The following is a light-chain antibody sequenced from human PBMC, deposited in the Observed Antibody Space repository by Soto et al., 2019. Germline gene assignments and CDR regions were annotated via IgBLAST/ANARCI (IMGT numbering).Light chain of an antibody. J-gene: IGKJ1*01. Sequence: EIVLTQSPATLSLSPGERATLSCRASQSVSSYLAWYQQKPGQAPRLLIYDASNRATGIPARFSGSGSGTDFTLTISSLEPEDFAVYYCQQRSNWPRTCGQGTKVE. CDR2: DAS. CDR3: QQRSNWPRT. CDR1: QSVSSY. V-gene: IGKV3-11*01.